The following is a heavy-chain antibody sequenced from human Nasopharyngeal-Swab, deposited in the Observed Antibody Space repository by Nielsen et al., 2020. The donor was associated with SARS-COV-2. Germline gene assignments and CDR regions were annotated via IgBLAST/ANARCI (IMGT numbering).Heavy chain of an antibody. CDR2: IGTAGDT. V-gene: IGHV3-13*01. CDR1: GFTFSSYD. J-gene: IGHJ6*03. D-gene: IGHD1-1*01. CDR3: AREAFDSTTYYYYMDV. Sequence: GGSVRLSCAGSGFTFSSYDMHWVRQATGKGLEWVSAIGTAGDTYYPGSVKGRFTISRENAKKSLYLQVNSLRAGDTAVYYCAREAFDSTTYYYYMDVWGKGTTVTVSS.